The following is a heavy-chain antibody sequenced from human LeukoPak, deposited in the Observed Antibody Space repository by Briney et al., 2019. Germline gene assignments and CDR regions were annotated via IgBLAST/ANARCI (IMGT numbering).Heavy chain of an antibody. CDR1: GFTFSSYW. D-gene: IGHD2-2*01. J-gene: IGHJ1*01. Sequence: PGGSLRLSCAASGFTFSSYWMHWVRQAPGKGLVWVSRINSDGSSISHADSVKGRFTISRDNAKNTLFLQMSCLRVEDTAVYYCARESPSCSRCFQHWGQGTLVIVSS. V-gene: IGHV3-74*01. CDR3: ARESPSCSRCFQH. CDR2: INSDGSSI.